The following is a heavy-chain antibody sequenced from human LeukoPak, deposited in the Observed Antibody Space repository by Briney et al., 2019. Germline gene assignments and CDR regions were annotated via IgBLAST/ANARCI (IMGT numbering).Heavy chain of an antibody. CDR2: ISGSGGST. CDR3: TKTRGDDSSGYYLFDY. D-gene: IGHD3-22*01. V-gene: IGHV3-23*01. J-gene: IGHJ4*02. CDR1: GFTFSSYA. Sequence: GGSLRLSCAASGFTFSSYAMSWVRQAPGKGLEWVSAISGSGGSTYYADSVKGRFTISRDNSKNTAYLQMNSLKTEDTAVYYCTKTRGDDSSGYYLFDYWGQGTLVTVSS.